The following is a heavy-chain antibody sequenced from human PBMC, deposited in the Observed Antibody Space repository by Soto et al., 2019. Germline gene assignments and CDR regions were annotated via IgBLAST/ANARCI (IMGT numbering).Heavy chain of an antibody. CDR1: GFTFSSYW. J-gene: IGHJ4*02. V-gene: IGHV3-7*01. Sequence: PGGSLRLSCAASGFTFSSYWMSLVRQAPGKGLEWVANIKQDGSEKNYVDSVKGRFTISRDNAKNSLYLQMNSLRAEDTAVYYCARFLLWFGEMSEIDYWGQGTLVTVSS. CDR3: ARFLLWFGEMSEIDY. CDR2: IKQDGSEK. D-gene: IGHD3-10*01.